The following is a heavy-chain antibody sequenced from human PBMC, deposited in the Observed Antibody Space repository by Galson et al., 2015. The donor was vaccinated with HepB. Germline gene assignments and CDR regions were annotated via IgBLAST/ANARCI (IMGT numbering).Heavy chain of an antibody. D-gene: IGHD4/OR15-4a*01. V-gene: IGHV1-2*02. Sequence: CKDSGYTFTGYYMHWVRQAPGQGLEWMGWINPNSGGTNYAQKFQGRVTMTRDTSISTAYMELSRLRSDDTAVYYCARAMQVRADAFDIWGQGTMVTVSS. CDR1: GYTFTGYY. J-gene: IGHJ3*02. CDR3: ARAMQVRADAFDI. CDR2: INPNSGGT.